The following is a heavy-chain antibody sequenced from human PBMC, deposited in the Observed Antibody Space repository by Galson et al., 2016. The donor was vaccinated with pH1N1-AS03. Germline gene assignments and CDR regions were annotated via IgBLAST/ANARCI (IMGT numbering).Heavy chain of an antibody. CDR3: ARENWSVEY. Sequence: SLRLSCAASGFTFTNYWMTWVRQAPGKGLEWVANIKTDGGDKNYVDSVKGRFIISRDNAKNSLYLQMNSLRAEDTAVYYCARENWSVEYWGQGTLSSSPQ. V-gene: IGHV3-7*03. D-gene: IGHD1-1*01. J-gene: IGHJ4*02. CDR2: IKTDGGDK. CDR1: GFTFTNYW.